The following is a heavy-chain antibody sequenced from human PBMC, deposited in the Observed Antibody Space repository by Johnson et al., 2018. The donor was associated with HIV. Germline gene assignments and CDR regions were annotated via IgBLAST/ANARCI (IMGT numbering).Heavy chain of an antibody. J-gene: IGHJ3*02. CDR2: INWNGETT. D-gene: IGHD1-26*01. CDR1: GFTFDDYG. Sequence: VQLVESGGGVVRPGGSLRLSCAASGFTFDDYGMSWVRQAPGKGLEWVSGINWNGETTGYADSVKCRFTISRDNAKKHLYLQMNSPRGEDTALYYCARVVAFGWELNDAFDIWGQGTRVTVSS. CDR3: ARVVAFGWELNDAFDI. V-gene: IGHV3-20*04.